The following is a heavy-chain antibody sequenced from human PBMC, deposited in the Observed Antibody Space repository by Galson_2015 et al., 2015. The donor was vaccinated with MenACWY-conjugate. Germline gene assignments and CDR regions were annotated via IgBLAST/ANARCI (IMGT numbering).Heavy chain of an antibody. V-gene: IGHV1-46*01. CDR3: AREPNPLVVADIVVVVAAMGAGGYYYGMDV. D-gene: IGHD2-15*01. CDR1: GYTFTSYY. CDR2: INPSGGST. J-gene: IGHJ6*02. Sequence: SVKVSCKASGYTFTSYYVHWVRQAPGQGLEWMGIINPSGGSTSYAQKFQGRVTMTRDTSTSTVYMELSSLRSEDTAVYYCAREPNPLVVADIVVVVAAMGAGGYYYGMDVWGQGTTVTVSS.